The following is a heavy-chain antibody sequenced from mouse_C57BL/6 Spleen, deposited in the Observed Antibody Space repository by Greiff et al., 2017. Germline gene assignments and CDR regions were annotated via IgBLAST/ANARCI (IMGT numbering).Heavy chain of an antibody. Sequence: EVQRVESGGGLVKPGGSLKLSCAASGFTFSDYGMHWVRQAPETGLEWVAYISSGSSTIYYADTVKGRFTISRDNAKNTLFLQMTSLRSEDTAMYYCARGTGYYFDYWGQGTTLTVSS. CDR2: ISSGSSTI. CDR3: ARGTGYYFDY. D-gene: IGHD3-3*01. CDR1: GFTFSDYG. J-gene: IGHJ2*01. V-gene: IGHV5-17*01.